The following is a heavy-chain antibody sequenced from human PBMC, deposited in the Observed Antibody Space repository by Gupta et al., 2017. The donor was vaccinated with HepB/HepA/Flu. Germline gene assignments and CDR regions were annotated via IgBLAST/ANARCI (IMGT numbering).Heavy chain of an antibody. CDR1: GYTFTNYY. CDR3: ARDEWDIWRVPGIY. V-gene: IGHV1-2*02. Sequence: QVQVVQSGAEVKKPGASVQVSCKASGYTFTNYYIHWVRRAPGQGLEWMGWINPINGDTKYAQRYRGRVTMTRDTSTSTAYMYLTSLRSDDTAVYYWARDEWDIWRVPGIYWGQGTLVTVSS. J-gene: IGHJ4*02. D-gene: IGHD3-3*01. CDR2: INPINGDT.